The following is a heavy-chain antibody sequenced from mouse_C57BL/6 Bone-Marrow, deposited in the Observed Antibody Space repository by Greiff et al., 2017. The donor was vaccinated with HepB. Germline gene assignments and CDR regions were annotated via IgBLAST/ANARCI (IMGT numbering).Heavy chain of an antibody. V-gene: IGHV5-4*03. CDR1: GFTFSSYA. CDR3: ARGRAY. J-gene: IGHJ3*01. CDR2: ISDGGSYT. Sequence: EVMLVESGGGLVKPGGSLKLSCAASGFTFSSYAMSWVRQTPEKRLEWVATISDGGSYTYYPDNVKGRFTISRDNAKNNLYLQMSHLKSEDTAMYYCARGRAYWGQGTLVTVSA.